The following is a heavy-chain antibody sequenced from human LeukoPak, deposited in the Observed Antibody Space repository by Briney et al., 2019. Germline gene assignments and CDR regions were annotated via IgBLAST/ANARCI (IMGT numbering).Heavy chain of an antibody. CDR3: ARWDAIAAAFFDI. Sequence: TSETLSLTCAVSGGSISSSNWRSWVRQPPGKGLEWIGEIYHSGSTNYNPSLKSRVTISVDKSKNQFSLKLSSVTAADTAVYYCARWDAIAAAFFDIWGQGTMVTVSS. D-gene: IGHD6-13*01. CDR1: GGSISSSNW. V-gene: IGHV4-4*02. J-gene: IGHJ3*02. CDR2: IYHSGST.